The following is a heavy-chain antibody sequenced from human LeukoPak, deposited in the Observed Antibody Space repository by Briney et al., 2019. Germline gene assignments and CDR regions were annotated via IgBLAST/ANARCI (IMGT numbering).Heavy chain of an antibody. J-gene: IGHJ4*02. CDR1: GFTFSTYE. D-gene: IGHD2-2*01. CDR2: IAGGGDTI. CDR3: AKGVVVAPDVTPFDY. V-gene: IGHV3-48*03. Sequence: GGSLRLSCVASGFTFSTYEMNWVRQAPGKGLEWISYIAGGGDTIYYADSVKGRFTISRDNAKNSLYLQMNSLRADDTAVYYCAKGVVVAPDVTPFDYWGQGTLVTVSS.